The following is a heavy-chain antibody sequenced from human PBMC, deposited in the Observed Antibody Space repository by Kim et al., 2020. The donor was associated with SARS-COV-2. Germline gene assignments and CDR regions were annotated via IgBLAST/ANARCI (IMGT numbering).Heavy chain of an antibody. D-gene: IGHD4-17*01. V-gene: IGHV3-7*03. J-gene: IGHJ4*02. CDR3: ARDTGLNSYGF. CDR2: MNQDGSAK. CDR1: GFTFSSYW. Sequence: GGSLRLSCAASGFTFSSYWMSWVRQAPGRGLEWVASMNQDGSAKFYVRSVEGRFTIARDNAKRSLYLQMTSLRADDTALYYCARDTGLNSYGFWGPGTL.